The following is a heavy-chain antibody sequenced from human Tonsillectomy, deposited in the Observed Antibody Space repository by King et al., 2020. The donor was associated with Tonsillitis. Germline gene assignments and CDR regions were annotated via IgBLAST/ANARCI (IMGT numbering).Heavy chain of an antibody. Sequence: VQLVESGGGVVQPGSSLRLPCGASGFTFSTYAIHWVRQAPGKGLKWVAVISYVGNNKNYADSVKGRLTISRDNSKNTLYLQMNSLRAEDTAVYYCARVGGDCSSTSCYGNYYYYMDVWGKGTTVTVSS. D-gene: IGHD2-2*01. CDR2: ISYVGNNK. V-gene: IGHV3-30*01. J-gene: IGHJ6*03. CDR1: GFTFSTYA. CDR3: ARVGGDCSSTSCYGNYYYYMDV.